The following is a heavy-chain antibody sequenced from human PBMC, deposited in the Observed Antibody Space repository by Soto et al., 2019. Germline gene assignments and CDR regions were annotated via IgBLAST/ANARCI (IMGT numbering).Heavy chain of an antibody. CDR1: GYTFTSYD. V-gene: IGHV1-8*01. D-gene: IGHD2-2*01. J-gene: IGHJ3*02. Sequence: GASVKVSCKASGYTFTSYDINWVRQATGQGLEWMGWMNPNSGNTGYAQKFQGRVTMTRNTSISTAYMELSSLRSEYTAVYYCARVPAAAADAFDIWGQGTMVTVSS. CDR2: MNPNSGNT. CDR3: ARVPAAAADAFDI.